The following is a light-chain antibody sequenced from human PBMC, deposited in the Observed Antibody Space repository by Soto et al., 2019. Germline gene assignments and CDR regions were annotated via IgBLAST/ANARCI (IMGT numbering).Light chain of an antibody. Sequence: QSALSQPPSASGSPGQTVTISCSGSSSTIGGRNYVFWYQQLPRTAPQLLIYRTDRRPSGVPDRFSASPSGTAASLAIRGLRSEDAGDYYCASWDDSLSGVVLGGGTKVTFL. CDR2: RTD. V-gene: IGLV1-47*01. CDR1: SSTIGGRNY. CDR3: ASWDDSLSGVV. J-gene: IGLJ2*01.